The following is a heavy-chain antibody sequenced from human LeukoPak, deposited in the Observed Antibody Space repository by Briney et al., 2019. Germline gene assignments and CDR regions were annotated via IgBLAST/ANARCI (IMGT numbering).Heavy chain of an antibody. J-gene: IGHJ5*02. CDR1: GYTFTSYA. V-gene: IGHV1-2*02. D-gene: IGHD6-6*01. CDR2: INPNSGDT. CDR3: ARDLRIAARLSFDP. Sequence: ASVKVSCKASGYTFTSYAMNWVRQAPGQGLEWMGCINPNSGDTNYAQKFQGRVTVTRDTSIGTAYMELSRLRSDDTAVYYCARDLRIAARLSFDPWGQGTLVTVSS.